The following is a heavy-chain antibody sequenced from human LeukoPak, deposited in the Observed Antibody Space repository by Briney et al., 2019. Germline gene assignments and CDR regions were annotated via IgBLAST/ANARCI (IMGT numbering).Heavy chain of an antibody. CDR3: AGGNLGGGNWGENDNWFDP. CDR1: GDSISSYY. CDR2: IYYSGNT. D-gene: IGHD3-16*01. V-gene: IGHV4-59*01. J-gene: IGHJ5*02. Sequence: PSETLSLTCTVSGDSISSYYWSWIRQPPGKGLEWIGYIYYSGNTNYNPSLKTPVTISVDTSKNQFSLKLSSVTAADTAVYYCAGGNLGGGNWGENDNWFDPWGQGTLVTVSS.